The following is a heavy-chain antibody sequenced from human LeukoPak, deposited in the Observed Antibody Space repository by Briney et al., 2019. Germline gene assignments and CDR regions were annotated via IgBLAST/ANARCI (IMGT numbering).Heavy chain of an antibody. D-gene: IGHD3-3*01. CDR2: IYYSGST. CDR3: ARPYDFWSGYPSPAY. CDR1: GGSISSISYY. J-gene: IGHJ4*02. Sequence: KPSETLSLTCTVSGGSISSISYYWGWIRQPPGKGLEWIGSIYYSGSTYYNPSLKSRVTISVDTSKNQFSLKLSSVTAADTAVYYCARPYDFWSGYPSPAYWGQGTLVTVSS. V-gene: IGHV4-39*01.